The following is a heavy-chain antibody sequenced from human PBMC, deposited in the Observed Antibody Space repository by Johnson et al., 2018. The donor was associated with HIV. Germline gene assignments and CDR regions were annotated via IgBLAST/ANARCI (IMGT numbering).Heavy chain of an antibody. Sequence: QVQLVESGGGVVQPGRSLRLSCAASGFTFSSYAMHWVRQAPGKGLEWVAVISYDGSNKYYADSVKGRFTISRDNSKNTLYLQMNSLRAEDTAVYYCAGGSEDPWGFYGSGGDAFDIWGQGTMVTVSS. V-gene: IGHV3-30*04. J-gene: IGHJ3*02. CDR3: AGGSEDPWGFYGSGGDAFDI. D-gene: IGHD3-10*01. CDR2: ISYDGSNK. CDR1: GFTFSSYA.